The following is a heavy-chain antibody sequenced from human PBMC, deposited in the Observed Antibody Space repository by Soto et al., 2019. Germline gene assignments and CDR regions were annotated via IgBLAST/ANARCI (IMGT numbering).Heavy chain of an antibody. CDR2: MSISGST. D-gene: IGHD3-16*01. J-gene: IGHJ4*02. CDR1: GASITGYY. CDR3: ARGMTPPGAPAWYYFDS. Sequence: SSETLSLTCTVSGASITGYYWSWIRQPAGKGLEWIGRMSISGSTNYNPTLRSRVTMSVDVAKNQFSLRLTSVTAADTALYYCARGMTPPGAPAWYYFDSWGQGTLVT. V-gene: IGHV4-4*07.